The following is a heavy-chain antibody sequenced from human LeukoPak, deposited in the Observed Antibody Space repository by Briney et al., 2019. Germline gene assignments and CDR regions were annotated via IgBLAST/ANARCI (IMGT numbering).Heavy chain of an antibody. CDR2: ISSSSSTI. J-gene: IGHJ4*02. V-gene: IGHV3-48*01. Sequence: GGSLRLSCAASGFTFSSYSMNWVRQAPGKGLEWVSYISSSSSTIYYADSVKGRFTISRDNAKNSLYLQMNSLRAEDTAVYYCARAFVSVAGTMDYWGQGTLVTVSS. CDR1: GFTFSSYS. D-gene: IGHD6-19*01. CDR3: ARAFVSVAGTMDY.